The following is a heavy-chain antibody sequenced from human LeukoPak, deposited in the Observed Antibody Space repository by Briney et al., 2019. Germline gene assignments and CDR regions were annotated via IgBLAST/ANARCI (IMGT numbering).Heavy chain of an antibody. D-gene: IGHD5-18*01. V-gene: IGHV4-39*01. J-gene: IGHJ5*02. CDR3: ARPLQPGYSYGYGVMGWFDP. CDR1: GGSISSSSYY. CDR2: IYYSGST. Sequence: SETLSLTCTVSGGSISSSSYYWGWIRQPPGKGLEWIGSIYYSGSTYYNPSLKSRVTISVDTSKNQFSLKLSSVTAADMAVYYCARPLQPGYSYGYGVMGWFDPWGQGTLVTVSS.